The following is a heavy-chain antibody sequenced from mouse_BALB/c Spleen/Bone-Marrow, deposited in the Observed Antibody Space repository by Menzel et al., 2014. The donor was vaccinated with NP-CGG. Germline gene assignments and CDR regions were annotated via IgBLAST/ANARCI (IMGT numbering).Heavy chain of an antibody. Sequence: EVQGVEPGGGLVQPGGSLKLSCAASGFTFSSYTMSWVRLTPETRLEGVAYISNGGGITYYSDTVKGRFTISRDNAKNTLYLQMNSLKSEDTAMYYCARHYGSGVFYFDYWGQGTTLTVSS. J-gene: IGHJ2*01. CDR3: ARHYGSGVFYFDY. V-gene: IGHV5-12-2*01. D-gene: IGHD1-1*01. CDR2: ISNGGGIT. CDR1: GFTFSSYT.